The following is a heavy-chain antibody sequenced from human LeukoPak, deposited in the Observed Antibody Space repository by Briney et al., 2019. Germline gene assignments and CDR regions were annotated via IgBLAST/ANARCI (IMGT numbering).Heavy chain of an antibody. Sequence: PGGSLRLSCAASGFTFDDYAMHWVRQAPGKGLEWVSGISWNSGSIGYVDSVKGRFTISRDNAKNSLYLQMNSLRAEDTALYYCAKSRGYYYYYMDVWGKGTTVTISS. CDR1: GFTFDDYA. V-gene: IGHV3-9*01. CDR2: ISWNSGSI. J-gene: IGHJ6*03. CDR3: AKSRGYYYYYMDV. D-gene: IGHD3-10*01.